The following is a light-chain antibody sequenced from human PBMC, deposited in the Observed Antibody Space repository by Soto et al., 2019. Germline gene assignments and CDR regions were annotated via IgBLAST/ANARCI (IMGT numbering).Light chain of an antibody. CDR1: RSDIGLYNY. V-gene: IGLV2-14*01. Sequence: QSVLTQPASVSGSPGQSIAISCAGTRSDIGLYNYVSWYHQPPGEAPQLLIYEVTNRPSGVSHRFSGSKAGNTASLTISGLQGEDEGDYYCSSYPNTGPLAVFGGGTTLTVL. J-gene: IGLJ3*02. CDR2: EVT. CDR3: SSYPNTGPLAV.